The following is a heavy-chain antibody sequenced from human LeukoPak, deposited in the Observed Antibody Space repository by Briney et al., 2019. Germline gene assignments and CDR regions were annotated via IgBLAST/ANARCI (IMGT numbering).Heavy chain of an antibody. CDR1: GFTFSSYS. D-gene: IGHD3-10*01. Sequence: GGSLRLSCAASGFTFSSYSMNWVRQAPGKGLEWVSSISSSSSYIYYADSVKGRFTISRDNAKNSLYLQMNSLRAEDTAVCYCVKAGGGSGSYFDYWGQGTLVTVSS. V-gene: IGHV3-21*01. CDR2: ISSSSSYI. J-gene: IGHJ4*02. CDR3: VKAGGGSGSYFDY.